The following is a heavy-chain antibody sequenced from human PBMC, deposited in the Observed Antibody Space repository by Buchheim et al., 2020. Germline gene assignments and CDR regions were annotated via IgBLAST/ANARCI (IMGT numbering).Heavy chain of an antibody. CDR3: AKGVGADTYCFDY. CDR2: ISGSGGST. V-gene: IGHV3-23*04. CDR1: GFTFSSYA. J-gene: IGHJ4*02. D-gene: IGHD1-26*01. Sequence: EVQLVESGGGLGQPGVSLRLSCAASGFTFSSYAMSWVRQAPGKGLEWVSAISGSGGSTYYADYVKGRFTISRDNSKNTLYLQMDSLRVEDTAIYYCAKGVGADTYCFDYWGRGTL.